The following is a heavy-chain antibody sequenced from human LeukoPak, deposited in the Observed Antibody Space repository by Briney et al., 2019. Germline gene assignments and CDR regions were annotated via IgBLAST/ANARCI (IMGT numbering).Heavy chain of an antibody. Sequence: PGGSLRLSCAASGFTFSSYAMSWVRQAPGEGLQWVSGISGSGSSTYYADSVEGRFTISRDNAKNTLYLQMNSLRAEDTAVYYCARVLLGSWDWFDPWGQGTLVTVSS. D-gene: IGHD3-10*01. CDR2: ISGSGSST. J-gene: IGHJ5*02. CDR3: ARVLLGSWDWFDP. CDR1: GFTFSSYA. V-gene: IGHV3-23*01.